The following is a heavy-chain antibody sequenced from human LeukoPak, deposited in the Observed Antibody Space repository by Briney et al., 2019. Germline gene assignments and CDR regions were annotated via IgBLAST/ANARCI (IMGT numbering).Heavy chain of an antibody. CDR3: AREKSWYFDL. J-gene: IGHJ2*01. CDR1: GGSISSYY. Sequence: SETLSLTCTVSGGSISSYYWSWIRQPPGKGLEWIGYIYYSGSTNYNPSLKSRVTISVDTSKNQFSLKLSSVTAEDTAVYYCAREKSWYFDLWGRGTLVTVSP. CDR2: IYYSGST. V-gene: IGHV4-59*01.